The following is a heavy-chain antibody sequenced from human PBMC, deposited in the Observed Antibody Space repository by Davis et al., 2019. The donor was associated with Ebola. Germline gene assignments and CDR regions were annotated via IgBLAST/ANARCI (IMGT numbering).Heavy chain of an antibody. V-gene: IGHV4-38-2*02. J-gene: IGHJ5*02. Sequence: MPGGSLRLSCTVSGYSISSGYYWGWIRQPPRKGLEWIGSIYYSGITYYNPSLKSRVIISVDTSKNQFSLKLRSVTAADTAVYYCARQGWSGYSLRHWLDPWGRGTLVTVSS. D-gene: IGHD3-3*01. CDR3: ARQGWSGYSLRHWLDP. CDR1: GYSISSGYY. CDR2: IYYSGIT.